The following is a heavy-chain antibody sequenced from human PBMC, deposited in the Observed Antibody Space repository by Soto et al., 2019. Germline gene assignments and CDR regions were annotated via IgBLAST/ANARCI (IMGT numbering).Heavy chain of an antibody. J-gene: IGHJ4*02. CDR2: INHSGST. Sequence: SETLSLTCAVYGGSLSGYYWSWIRQPPGKGLEWIGEINHSGSTNYNPSLKSRVTISVDTSKNQFSLKLSSVTAADTAVYYCATSAGYWGQGTLVTVSS. CDR3: ATSAGY. CDR1: GGSLSGYY. V-gene: IGHV4-34*01.